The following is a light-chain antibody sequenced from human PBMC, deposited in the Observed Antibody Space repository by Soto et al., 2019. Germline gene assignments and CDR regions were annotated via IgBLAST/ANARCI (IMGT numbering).Light chain of an antibody. CDR2: WAS. Sequence: DIVMTQSPDSLAVSLGERATINCKSSQSVLYSTNNKNYLAWYQQKPGQPPKLLIYWASTRESGAPDRFSGSGSGTDFTLTISSLQAEDVAVYYCQQHYSTPRTFGQGTKVEIK. CDR1: QSVLYSTNNKNY. CDR3: QQHYSTPRT. V-gene: IGKV4-1*01. J-gene: IGKJ1*01.